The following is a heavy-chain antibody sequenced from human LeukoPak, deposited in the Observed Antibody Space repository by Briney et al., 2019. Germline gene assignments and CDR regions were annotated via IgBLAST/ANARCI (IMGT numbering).Heavy chain of an antibody. CDR3: ARDNSSGWYSGWFDP. D-gene: IGHD6-19*01. CDR2: INPSGGST. CDR1: GYTFTSYY. V-gene: IGHV1-46*01. J-gene: IGHJ5*02. Sequence: ASVKVSCKASGYTFTSYYMHWVRQAPGQWLEWKGIINPSGGSTSYAQKFQGRVTMTRDTSTSTVYMELSSLRSDDTAVYYCARDNSSGWYSGWFDPWGQGTLATVSS.